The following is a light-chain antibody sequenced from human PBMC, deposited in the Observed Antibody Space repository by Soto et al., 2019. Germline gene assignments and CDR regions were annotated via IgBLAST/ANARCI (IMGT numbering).Light chain of an antibody. CDR2: GAS. CDR1: QSVSSN. Sequence: EIVMTQSPATLSVSPGERATLSCRASQSVSSNLAWYQQKPGQAPRLLIYGASTRATGIPARFSGSGSGTELTLTISSLHSEDFAVYYGQKYNIWPPEKTFSQGTTQ. J-gene: IGKJ2*01. V-gene: IGKV3-15*01. CDR3: QKYNIWPPEKT.